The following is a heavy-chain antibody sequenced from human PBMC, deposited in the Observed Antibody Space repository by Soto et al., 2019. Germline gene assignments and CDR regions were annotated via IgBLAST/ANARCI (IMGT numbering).Heavy chain of an antibody. V-gene: IGHV1-18*01. CDR3: ARVTICGDCRPAEYFQH. D-gene: IGHD2-21*01. CDR1: GYTFTSYG. J-gene: IGHJ1*01. CDR2: ISAYNGNT. Sequence: ASVKVSCKASGYTFTSYGISWVRQAPGQGLEWMGWISAYNGNTNYAQKLQGRVTMTTDTSTSTAYMELRSLRSDDTAVYYCARVTICGDCRPAEYFQHWGQGTLVTVSS.